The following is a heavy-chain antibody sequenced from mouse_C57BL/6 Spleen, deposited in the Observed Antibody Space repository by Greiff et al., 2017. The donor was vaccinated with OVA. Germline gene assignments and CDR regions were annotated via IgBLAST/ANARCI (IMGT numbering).Heavy chain of an antibody. Sequence: EVNVVESGGGLVKPGGSLKLSCAASGFTFSSYAMSWVRQTPEKRLEWVATISDGGSYTYYPDNVKGRFTISRDNAKNNLYLQMSHLKSEDTAMYYCARDHYYGSSYWFAYWGQGTLVTVSA. CDR3: ARDHYYGSSYWFAY. V-gene: IGHV5-4*01. J-gene: IGHJ3*01. CDR2: ISDGGSYT. CDR1: GFTFSSYA. D-gene: IGHD1-1*01.